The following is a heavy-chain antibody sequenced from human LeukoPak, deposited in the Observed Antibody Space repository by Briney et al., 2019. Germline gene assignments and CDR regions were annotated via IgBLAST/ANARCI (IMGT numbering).Heavy chain of an antibody. CDR1: GFTFNDHY. J-gene: IGHJ4*02. CDR2: TKNRANSYTT. CDR3: ARGGTWLR. Sequence: PGGSLRLSCATSGFTFNDHYLGWVRQAPGKGLEWVGRTKNRANSYTTEYAASVNGRFTISRDDSENSLRLQMNSLRAEDTAVYYCARGGTWLRWGQGTLVTVSS. V-gene: IGHV3-72*01. D-gene: IGHD5-12*01.